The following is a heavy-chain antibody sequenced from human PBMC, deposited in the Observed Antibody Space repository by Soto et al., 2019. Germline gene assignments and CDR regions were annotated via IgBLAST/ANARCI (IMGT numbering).Heavy chain of an antibody. V-gene: IGHV1-3*01. D-gene: IGHD3-10*01. J-gene: IGHJ4*02. CDR1: GYTFTSYA. Sequence: QVQLVQSGAEVKKPGASVKVSCKASGYTFTSYAMHWVRQAPGQRLEWMGWINAGNGNTKYSQKFQGRVTITRDTSASTGYMELSSLRSEDTAVYYCAREGPAGVFDYWGQGTLVTVSS. CDR2: INAGNGNT. CDR3: AREGPAGVFDY.